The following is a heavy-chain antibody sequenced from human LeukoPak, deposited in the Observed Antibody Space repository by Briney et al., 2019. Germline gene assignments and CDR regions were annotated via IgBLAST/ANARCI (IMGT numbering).Heavy chain of an antibody. J-gene: IGHJ4*02. Sequence: SETLSLTCAVYGGSFSGYYWSWIRQPPGKGLEWIGEINHSGSTNYNPSLKSRVTISVDTSKSQFSLKLSSVTAADTAVYYCARSLRGYSGTHDPYFDYWGQGTLVTVSS. CDR3: ARSLRGYSGTHDPYFDY. CDR1: GGSFSGYY. V-gene: IGHV4-34*01. D-gene: IGHD5-12*01. CDR2: INHSGST.